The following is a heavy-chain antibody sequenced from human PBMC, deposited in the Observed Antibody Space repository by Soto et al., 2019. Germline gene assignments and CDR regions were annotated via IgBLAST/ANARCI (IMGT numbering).Heavy chain of an antibody. CDR3: ARDGARYCSGGSGYAFDI. V-gene: IGHV3-13*01. CDR2: IGTAGDT. Sequence: GGSLRLSCAASGFTFSSYDMHWVRHATGKGLEWVSAIGTAGDTYYPGSVKGRFTISRENAKNSLYLQMNSLRAGDTAVYYCARDGARYCSGGSGYAFDIWSQGTMVTVSS. CDR1: GFTFSSYD. J-gene: IGHJ3*02. D-gene: IGHD2-15*01.